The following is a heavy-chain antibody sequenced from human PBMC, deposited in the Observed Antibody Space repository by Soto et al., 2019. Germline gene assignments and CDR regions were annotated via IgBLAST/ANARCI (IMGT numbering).Heavy chain of an antibody. Sequence: QLVLQESGPGVVKPSETLSLTCSVSGDSITSSCYYWGWIRQTPQTGLGWVGSIYYSGSTFYNPSPKSRVTVSVDTTKNQFSLKLTSVSAADTSLYFCARQTASIVRQGDFDYWGQGTLVTVSS. D-gene: IGHD2-2*01. CDR3: ARQTASIVRQGDFDY. CDR1: GDSITSSCYY. J-gene: IGHJ4*02. V-gene: IGHV4-39*01. CDR2: IYYSGST.